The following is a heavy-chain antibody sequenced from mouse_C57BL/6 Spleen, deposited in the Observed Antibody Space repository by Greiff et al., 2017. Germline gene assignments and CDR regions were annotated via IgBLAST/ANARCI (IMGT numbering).Heavy chain of an antibody. D-gene: IGHD1-1*01. J-gene: IGHJ2*01. V-gene: IGHV1-50*01. CDR3: ARGITTVVATNDY. CDR1: GYTFTSYW. CDR2: IDPSDSYT. Sequence: QVQLQQSGAELVKPGASVKLSCKASGYTFTSYWMQWVKQRPGQGLEWIGEIDPSDSYTNYNQKFKGKATLTVDTSSSTAYMQLSSLTSEDSAVYYCARGITTVVATNDYWGQGTTLTVSS.